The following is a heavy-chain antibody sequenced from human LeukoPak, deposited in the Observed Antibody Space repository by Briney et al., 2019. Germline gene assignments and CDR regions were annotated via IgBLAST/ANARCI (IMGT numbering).Heavy chain of an antibody. CDR1: GGSLSSYY. D-gene: IGHD6-19*01. V-gene: IGHV4-59*01. Sequence: SETLSLTCTVSGGSLSSYYWSWIRQPPGKGLEGIGYIYYRGSTNYNPSLKSRVTISVDTSKNQFSLQLRSVTAADTAVYYCARAGHSSGYYYYMDVWGKGTTVTVSS. J-gene: IGHJ6*03. CDR3: ARAGHSSGYYYYMDV. CDR2: IYYRGST.